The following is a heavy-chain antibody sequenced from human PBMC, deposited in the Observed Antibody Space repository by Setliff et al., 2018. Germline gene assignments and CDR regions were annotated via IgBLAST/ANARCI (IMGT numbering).Heavy chain of an antibody. Sequence: LRLSCVVSGFTFSSSAMHWVRQAPGKGLEYVSSISTDGGNTYYVDSVKGRFTISRDNSKNTVYVQMGSLRPEDTAVYYCARGGRYSSSSLDYWGQGTLVTVSS. V-gene: IGHV3-64*02. CDR1: GFTFSSSA. J-gene: IGHJ4*02. D-gene: IGHD6-6*01. CDR3: ARGGRYSSSSLDY. CDR2: ISTDGGNT.